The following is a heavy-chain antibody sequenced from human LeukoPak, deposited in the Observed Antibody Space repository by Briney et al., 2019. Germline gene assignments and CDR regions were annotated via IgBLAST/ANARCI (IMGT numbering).Heavy chain of an antibody. D-gene: IGHD6-25*01. CDR3: ARDGTPIYSSGWDYMDV. CDR1: GSTVSSNY. V-gene: IGHV3-66*01. J-gene: IGHJ6*03. CDR2: IYSGGST. Sequence: GGSLRLSCAASGSTVSSNYMSWVRQAPGKGLEWVSVIYSGGSTYYADSVKGRFTISRDNAKNSLYLQMNSLRAEDTAVYYCARDGTPIYSSGWDYMDVWGKGTTVTISS.